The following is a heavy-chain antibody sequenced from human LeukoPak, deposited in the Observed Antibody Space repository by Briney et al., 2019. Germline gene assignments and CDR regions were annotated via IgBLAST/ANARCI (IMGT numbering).Heavy chain of an antibody. CDR3: TTDLYSSSWSLP. Sequence: PGGSLRLSCAASGFTVSSNYMSWVRQAPGKGLEWVGRIKSKTDGGTTDYAAPVKGRFTISRDDSKNTLYLQMNSLKTEDTAVYYCTTDLYSSSWSLPWGQGTLVTVSS. V-gene: IGHV3-15*01. D-gene: IGHD6-13*01. CDR1: GFTVSSNY. CDR2: IKSKTDGGTT. J-gene: IGHJ5*02.